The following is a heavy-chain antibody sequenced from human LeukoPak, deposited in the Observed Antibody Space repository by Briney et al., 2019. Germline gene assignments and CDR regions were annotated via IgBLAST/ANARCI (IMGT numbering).Heavy chain of an antibody. Sequence: GASVTVSCKASGYTFTSYYMHWVRQAPGQGLEWMGIINPSGGSTSYAQKFQGRVTMTRDMSTSTVYMELSSLRSEDTAVYYCARAYPRRLRLGDGDAFDIWGQGTMVTVSP. CDR3: ARAYPRRLRLGDGDAFDI. CDR2: INPSGGST. CDR1: GYTFTSYY. D-gene: IGHD3-16*01. V-gene: IGHV1-46*01. J-gene: IGHJ3*02.